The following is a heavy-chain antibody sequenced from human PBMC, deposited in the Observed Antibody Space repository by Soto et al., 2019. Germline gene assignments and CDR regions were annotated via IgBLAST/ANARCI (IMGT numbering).Heavy chain of an antibody. Sequence: ASVKVSCKASGYTFTSYDINWVRQATGQGLEWMGWMNPNSGNTGYAQKFQGRVTMTRNTSISTAYMELSSLRSEDTAVYYCASTAGDSSGYYYGYYYYGMDVWRQGTTVTVSS. V-gene: IGHV1-8*01. CDR1: GYTFTSYD. J-gene: IGHJ6*02. CDR2: MNPNSGNT. CDR3: ASTAGDSSGYYYGYYYYGMDV. D-gene: IGHD3-22*01.